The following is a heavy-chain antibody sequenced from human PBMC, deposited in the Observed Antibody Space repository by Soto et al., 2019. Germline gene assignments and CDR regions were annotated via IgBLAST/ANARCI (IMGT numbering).Heavy chain of an antibody. CDR1: AFSLSTGGVG. CDR3: XXXXXXXXXXXXXXXXXXXXXXV. Sequence: QITLKESGPTLVKPTQTLTLTCTFSAFSLSTGGVGVGWIRQPPGKALEWLALIYWDDDKRYSPSLRSRLTITKDTSKNQXVLTXXNMDXXDTXXXXXXXXXXXXXXXXXXXXXXXXXXXVXGQGTTVTVSS. V-gene: IGHV2-5*02. CDR2: IYWDDDK. J-gene: IGHJ6*02.